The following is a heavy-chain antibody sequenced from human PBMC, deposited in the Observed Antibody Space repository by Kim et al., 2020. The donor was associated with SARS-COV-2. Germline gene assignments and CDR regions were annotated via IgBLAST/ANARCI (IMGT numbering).Heavy chain of an antibody. D-gene: IGHD3-10*01. CDR1: GGTFSSYA. J-gene: IGHJ3*02. CDR3: ARDENYYTAQAFDI. Sequence: SVKVSCKASGGTFSSYAISWVRQAPGQGLEWMGGIIPIFGTANYAQKFQGRVTITADESTSTAYMELSSLRSEDTAVYYCARDENYYTAQAFDIWGQGTMVTVSS. CDR2: IIPIFGTA. V-gene: IGHV1-69*13.